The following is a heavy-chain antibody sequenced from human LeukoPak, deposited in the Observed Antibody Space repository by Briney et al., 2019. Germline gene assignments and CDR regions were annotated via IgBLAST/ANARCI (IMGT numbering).Heavy chain of an antibody. Sequence: ASAQVSCKASEYTFSVYHIHWVRQAPGQGLEWIAWINPDSGDTNYAQKLQGRVTMTTDTSTSTAYMELRSLRSDDTAVYYCARDGRYSSGYYWGAFDIWAKGQWSPSLQ. CDR1: EYTFSVYH. CDR3: ARDGRYSSGYYWGAFDI. V-gene: IGHV1-18*04. D-gene: IGHD3-22*01. CDR2: INPDSGDT. J-gene: IGHJ3*02.